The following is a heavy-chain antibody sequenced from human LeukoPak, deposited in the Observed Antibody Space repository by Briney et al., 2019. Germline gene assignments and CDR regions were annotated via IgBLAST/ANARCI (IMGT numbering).Heavy chain of an antibody. CDR2: IIPILGIA. V-gene: IGHV1-69*04. CDR1: GGTFSSYA. Sequence: ASVKVSCKASGGTFSSYAISWVRQAPGQGLEWMGRIIPILGIANYAQKFQGRVTITADKSTSTAYMELSSLRSEDTAVYYCARDILGRSNGGSNYFGMEVWGQGALVIVSS. D-gene: IGHD2-15*01. J-gene: IGHJ4*02. CDR3: ARDILGRSNGGSNYFGMEV.